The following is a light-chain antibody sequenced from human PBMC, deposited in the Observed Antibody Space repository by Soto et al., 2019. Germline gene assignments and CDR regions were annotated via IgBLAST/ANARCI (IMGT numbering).Light chain of an antibody. V-gene: IGKV1-39*01. Sequence: DIQMTQSPSSLSASVGDRVTITCRASQSISSYLNWYQQKPGKAPKLLIYAASSLQRGVPSRFSGSGSGTDFTLTISSLQPEDFATYYCQQSYSTPQFTFGPGTKVDI. J-gene: IGKJ3*01. CDR1: QSISSY. CDR3: QQSYSTPQFT. CDR2: AAS.